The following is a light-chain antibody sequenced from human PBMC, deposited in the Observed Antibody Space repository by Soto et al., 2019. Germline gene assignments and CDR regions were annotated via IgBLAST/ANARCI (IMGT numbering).Light chain of an antibody. CDR2: EGH. V-gene: IGLV2-23*01. Sequence: QSVLTQHASVSGSPGESITILCTGSRSDIGSYNLVSWYQQYPGKAPKLVIFEGHKRPSDISDRFSGSKSAYTASLTISGLQPDDEADYYCCSYAGADSAPYVLGTGTKVTVL. CDR3: CSYAGADSAPYV. CDR1: RSDIGSYNL. J-gene: IGLJ1*01.